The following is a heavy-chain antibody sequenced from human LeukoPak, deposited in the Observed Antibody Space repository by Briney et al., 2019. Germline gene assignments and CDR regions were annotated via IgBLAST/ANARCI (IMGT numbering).Heavy chain of an antibody. D-gene: IGHD3-10*01. CDR1: GYTFTSYG. J-gene: IGHJ4*02. V-gene: IGHV1-18*01. Sequence: ASVKVSCKASGYTFTSYGISWVRQAPGQGLEWMGWISAYNGNTNYAQKLQGRVTMTTDTSTSTDYMELRSLRSDDTAVYYCARDHPWGFGEPPYYFDYWGQGTLVTVSS. CDR3: ARDHPWGFGEPPYYFDY. CDR2: ISAYNGNT.